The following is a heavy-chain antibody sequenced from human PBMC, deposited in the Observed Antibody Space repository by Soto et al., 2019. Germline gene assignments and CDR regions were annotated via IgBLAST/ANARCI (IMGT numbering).Heavy chain of an antibody. CDR3: ATYSSGWYPDAFDI. D-gene: IGHD6-19*01. CDR2: TYYRSKWYN. V-gene: IGHV6-1*01. Sequence: PSQTLSLTRAISGHSVSSNSAAWKWIRQSPSRGLEWLGRTYYRSKWYNDYAVSVKSRITINPDTSKNQFSLQLNSVTPEDTAVYYCATYSSGWYPDAFDIWGQGTMVTVSS. CDR1: GHSVSSNSAA. J-gene: IGHJ3*02.